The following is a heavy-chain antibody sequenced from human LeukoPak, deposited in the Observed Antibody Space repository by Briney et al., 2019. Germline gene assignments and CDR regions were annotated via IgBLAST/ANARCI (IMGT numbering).Heavy chain of an antibody. V-gene: IGHV4-30-4*08. CDR2: IYYSGST. J-gene: IGHJ6*03. CDR1: GGSISSGDYY. CDR3: ARAYDFWSGNYYYYMDA. Sequence: PSETLSLTCTVSGGSISSGDYYWSWIRQPPGKGLEWIGYIYYSGSTYYNPSLKSRVTISVDTSKNQFSLKPSSVTAADTAVYYCARAYDFWSGNYYYYMDAWGKGTTVTVSS. D-gene: IGHD3-3*01.